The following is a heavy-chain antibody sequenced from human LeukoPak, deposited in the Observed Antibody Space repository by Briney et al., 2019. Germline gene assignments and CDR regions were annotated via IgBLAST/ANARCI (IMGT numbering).Heavy chain of an antibody. D-gene: IGHD1-1*01. CDR1: EFTFSNYW. Sequence: GGSLRLACAASEFTFSNYWMHWVRQAPGKGLVWVSWITGDGSSTRYADSVKGRFTISRDNAKNTLYLQVNSLRAEDTAVYYCARSNWPYYFDYWGQGALVTVSS. CDR2: ITGDGSST. J-gene: IGHJ4*02. CDR3: ARSNWPYYFDY. V-gene: IGHV3-74*01.